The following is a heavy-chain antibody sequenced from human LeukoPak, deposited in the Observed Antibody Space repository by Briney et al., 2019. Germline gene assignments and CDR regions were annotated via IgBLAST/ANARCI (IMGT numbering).Heavy chain of an antibody. CDR2: INSDGSST. CDR3: ARGPYYYGSRSYYYYYYYYMDV. Sequence: GGSLRLSCAASGFTFSSYWMHWVRQAPGKGLVWVSRINSDGSSTSYADSVKGRFTISRDNAKNTLYLQMNSLRAEDTAVYYCARGPYYYGSRSYYYYYYYYMDVWGKGTTVTVSS. D-gene: IGHD3-10*01. J-gene: IGHJ6*03. CDR1: GFTFSSYW. V-gene: IGHV3-74*01.